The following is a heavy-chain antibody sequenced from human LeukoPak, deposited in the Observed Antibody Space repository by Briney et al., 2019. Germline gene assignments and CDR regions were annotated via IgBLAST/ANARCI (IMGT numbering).Heavy chain of an antibody. CDR2: INAGNGNT. D-gene: IGHD4-17*01. Sequence: ASVKVSCKASGYTFTSYAMHWVRQAPGQRLEWMGWINAGNGNTKYSQEFQGRVTITRDTSASTAYMELSSLRSEDMAVYYCARDNDYGDYPFDYWGQGTLVTVSS. V-gene: IGHV1-3*03. CDR1: GYTFTSYA. J-gene: IGHJ4*02. CDR3: ARDNDYGDYPFDY.